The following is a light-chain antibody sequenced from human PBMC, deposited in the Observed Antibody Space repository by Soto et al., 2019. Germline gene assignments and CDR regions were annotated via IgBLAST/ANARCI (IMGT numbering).Light chain of an antibody. Sequence: EIVMTQSPATLSVSPGEEVTLSCRASESISSHLAWYQQRPGRSPRLLIHEASTRATGISARFSGSGSRTEFTLTISSLLSEDCAVYYCQQYKYLWTFGQGTRVELK. CDR3: QQYKYLWT. J-gene: IGKJ1*01. CDR1: ESISSH. CDR2: EAS. V-gene: IGKV3-15*01.